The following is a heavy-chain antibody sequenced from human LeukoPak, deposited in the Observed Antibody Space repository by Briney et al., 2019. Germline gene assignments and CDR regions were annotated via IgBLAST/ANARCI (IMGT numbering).Heavy chain of an antibody. D-gene: IGHD6-19*01. Sequence: ASVKVSCKASGYTFTSYYMHWVRQAPGQGLEWMGIINPSGGSTSYAQKFQGRVTMTRDTSTSTVYMELSSLRSEDTAVYYCARGSQEYSSGWATDAFDIWGQGTMVTVSS. V-gene: IGHV1-46*01. J-gene: IGHJ3*02. CDR3: ARGSQEYSSGWATDAFDI. CDR2: INPSGGST. CDR1: GYTFTSYY.